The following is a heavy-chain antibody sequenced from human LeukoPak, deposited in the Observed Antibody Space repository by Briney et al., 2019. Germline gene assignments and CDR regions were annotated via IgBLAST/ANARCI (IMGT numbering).Heavy chain of an antibody. D-gene: IGHD6-19*01. CDR1: GFTFSSYA. CDR3: ARVGYSSGWDENYYFDY. V-gene: IGHV3-30*04. Sequence: GRSLRLSCAASGFTFSSYAMHWVRQAPGKGLEWVAVISYDGSNKYYADSVKGRFTISRDNSKNTLYLQMNSLRAEDTAVYYCARVGYSSGWDENYYFDYWGQGTLVTVSS. CDR2: ISYDGSNK. J-gene: IGHJ4*02.